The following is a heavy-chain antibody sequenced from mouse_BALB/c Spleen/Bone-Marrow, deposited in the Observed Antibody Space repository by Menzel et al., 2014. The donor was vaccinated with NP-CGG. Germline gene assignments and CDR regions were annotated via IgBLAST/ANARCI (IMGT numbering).Heavy chain of an antibody. CDR2: ILPGRGST. CDR1: GYTFXSYW. Sequence: VQLQQSGAELMKPGASVKISCKATGYTFXSYWIDWVKQRPGHGLEWIGEILPGRGSTNYNEKFKGKATFTSDTSSNTAYMQLSSLTSEDSAVYYCARWDTTAMDYWGQGTSVTVSS. CDR3: ARWDTTAMDY. V-gene: IGHV1-9*01. J-gene: IGHJ4*01. D-gene: IGHD1-1*01.